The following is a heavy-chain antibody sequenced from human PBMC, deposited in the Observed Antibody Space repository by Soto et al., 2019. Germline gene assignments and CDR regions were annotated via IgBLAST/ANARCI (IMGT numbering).Heavy chain of an antibody. CDR2: MNPNSGNT. V-gene: IGHV1-8*01. CDR1: GYTFTRYD. J-gene: IGHJ3*02. CDR3: ARGHYDILTGANAFDI. Sequence: ASVKVSCKASGYTFTRYDINWVRQATGQGLEWMGWMNPNSGNTGYAQKFQGRVTMTRNTSISTAYMELSSLRSEDTAVYYCARGHYDILTGANAFDIWGQGTMVTVSS. D-gene: IGHD3-9*01.